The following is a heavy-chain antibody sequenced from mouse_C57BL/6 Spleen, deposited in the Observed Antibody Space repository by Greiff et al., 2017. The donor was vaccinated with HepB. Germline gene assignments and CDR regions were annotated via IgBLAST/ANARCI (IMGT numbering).Heavy chain of an antibody. V-gene: IGHV2-6*03. Sequence: VKVIESGPGLVTPSQSLSITCTVSGFSLTSYGVHWVRQPPGKGLEWLVVIWSDGSTTYNSALKSRLSISKDNSKSQVCLKMNSLQTDDTAMYYGYRYDYDRYAMDYWGQGTSVTVSS. D-gene: IGHD2-4*01. CDR3: YRYDYDRYAMDY. J-gene: IGHJ4*01. CDR2: IWSDGST. CDR1: GFSLTSYG.